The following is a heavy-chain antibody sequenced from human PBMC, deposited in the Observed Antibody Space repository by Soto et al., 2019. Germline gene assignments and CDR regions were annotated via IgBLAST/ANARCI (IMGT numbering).Heavy chain of an antibody. J-gene: IGHJ3*02. CDR2: IYYSGST. Sequence: SETLSLTCTVSGGSISSGGYYWSWIRQHPGKGLEWIGYIYYSGSTYYNPSLKSRVTISVDTSKNQFSLKLSSVTAADTAVYYCAKNWNDDHDAFDIWGQGTMVTVSS. V-gene: IGHV4-31*03. CDR3: AKNWNDDHDAFDI. CDR1: GGSISSGGYY. D-gene: IGHD1-1*01.